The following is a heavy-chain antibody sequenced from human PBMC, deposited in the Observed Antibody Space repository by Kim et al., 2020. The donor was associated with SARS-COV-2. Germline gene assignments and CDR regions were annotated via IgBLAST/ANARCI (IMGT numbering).Heavy chain of an antibody. CDR3: ARAVLWFGERRPYVLDV. V-gene: IGHV4-34*01. Sequence: SETLSLTCAIYGGSFSGYYWSWVRQPPGKGLEWIGEINHSGSTNFTPSLKSRITISVDTSKNQFSLKLSSVTAADTAVYYCARAVLWFGERRPYVLDVWGQGTTVTVSS. CDR2: INHSGST. CDR1: GGSFSGYY. J-gene: IGHJ6*02. D-gene: IGHD3-10*01.